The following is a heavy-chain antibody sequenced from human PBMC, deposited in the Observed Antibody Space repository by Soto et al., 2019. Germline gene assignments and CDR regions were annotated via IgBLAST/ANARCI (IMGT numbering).Heavy chain of an antibody. CDR1: GGSISSYY. D-gene: IGHD6-13*01. J-gene: IGHJ4*02. V-gene: IGHV4-59*08. Sequence: SETLSLTCTVSGGSISSYYWSWIRQPPGKGLEWIGYIYYSGSTNYNPSLKSRVTISVDTSKNQFSLKLSSVTAADTAVYYCARRTAGKRYYFDYWGQGTLVTVSS. CDR2: IYYSGST. CDR3: ARRTAGKRYYFDY.